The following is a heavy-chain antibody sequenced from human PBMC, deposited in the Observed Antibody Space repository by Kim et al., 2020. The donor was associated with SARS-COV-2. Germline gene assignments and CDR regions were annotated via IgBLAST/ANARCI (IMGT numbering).Heavy chain of an antibody. J-gene: IGHJ4*02. V-gene: IGHV3-30*02. D-gene: IGHD2-21*01. CDR3: AKGTHGSSYSAAEY. Sequence: YGDSVKGRFTISRESSKNMLFLQMNSLRADDTAVYYCAKGTHGSSYSAAEYWGQGTLITVSS.